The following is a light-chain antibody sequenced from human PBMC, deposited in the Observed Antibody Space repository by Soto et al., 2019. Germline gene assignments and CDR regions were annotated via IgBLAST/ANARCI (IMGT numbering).Light chain of an antibody. V-gene: IGLV2-14*01. CDR2: EVS. CDR3: SSYTSSSGLDV. J-gene: IGLJ1*01. Sequence: QSALTQPASVSGSPGQSITISCTGTSSDVGGYNFVSWYQQHPGKAPKLMIYEVSNRPSGVSNHFSGSKSGNTASLTISGLQAEDEAEYYCSSYTSSSGLDVFGTGTKLTVL. CDR1: SSDVGGYNF.